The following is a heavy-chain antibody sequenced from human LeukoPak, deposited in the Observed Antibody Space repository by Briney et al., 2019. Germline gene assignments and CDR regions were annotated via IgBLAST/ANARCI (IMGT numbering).Heavy chain of an antibody. Sequence: GGSLRLSCAASGFTFSSYAMSWVRQAPGKGLEWVSAISGSGGSTYYADSVKGRFTISRDNSKNTLYLQMNSLRAEDTAVYYCARERAEGYSGYDFAGFDYWGQGTLVTVSS. CDR3: ARERAEGYSGYDFAGFDY. CDR1: GFTFSSYA. CDR2: ISGSGGST. D-gene: IGHD5-12*01. V-gene: IGHV3-23*01. J-gene: IGHJ4*02.